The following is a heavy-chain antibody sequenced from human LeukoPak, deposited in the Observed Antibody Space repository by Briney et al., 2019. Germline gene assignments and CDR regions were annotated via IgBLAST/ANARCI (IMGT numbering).Heavy chain of an antibody. Sequence: ASVKVSCKASGGTFSSYAISWVRQAPGQGLEWMGWINTNTGNPTYAQGFTGRFVFSLDTSVSTAYLQISSLKAEDTAVYYCARGPMAALWIQLEVDYWGQGTLVTVFS. CDR2: INTNTGNP. J-gene: IGHJ4*02. V-gene: IGHV7-4-1*02. CDR1: GGTFSSYA. CDR3: ARGPMAALWIQLEVDY. D-gene: IGHD5-18*01.